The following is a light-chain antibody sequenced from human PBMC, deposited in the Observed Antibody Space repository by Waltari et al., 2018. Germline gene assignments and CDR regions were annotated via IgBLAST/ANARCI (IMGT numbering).Light chain of an antibody. CDR1: SGDVGGYSL. CDR3: CSKAGLTILT. V-gene: IGLV2-23*01. J-gene: IGLJ3*02. CDR2: EDT. Sequence: QSALPQPASVSGSPGQSITISCTGTSGDVGGYSLVPWYQQHPGKAPQLIIYEDTQRPSGISYRFSGSKSGNTASLTISGLQPEDEADYYCCSKAGLTILTFGGGTRVTVL.